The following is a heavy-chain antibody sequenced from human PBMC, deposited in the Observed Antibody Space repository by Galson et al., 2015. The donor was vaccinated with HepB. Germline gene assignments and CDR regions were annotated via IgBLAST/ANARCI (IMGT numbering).Heavy chain of an antibody. Sequence: SLRLSCAASGFTFSSYEMNWVRQAPGKGLEWVSYISSSGSTIYYADSVKGRFTISRDNAKNSLYLQMNSLRAEDTAVYYCARDSNPTGYDILTGYYFVIDAFDIWGQGTMVTVSS. CDR2: ISSSGSTI. CDR1: GFTFSSYE. CDR3: ARDSNPTGYDILTGYYFVIDAFDI. V-gene: IGHV3-48*03. J-gene: IGHJ3*02. D-gene: IGHD3-9*01.